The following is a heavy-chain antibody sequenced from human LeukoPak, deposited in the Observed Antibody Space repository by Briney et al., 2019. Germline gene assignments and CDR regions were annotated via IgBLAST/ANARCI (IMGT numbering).Heavy chain of an antibody. CDR1: GYTFTGYY. CDR3: AGVLHGYSLVTAIRHGSFDY. Sequence: ASVKVSCKASGYTFTGYYMHWVRQAPGQGLEWVGRINPNSGGTNYAQKFQGRVTMTRDTSISTAYMELSRLRSDDTAVYYCAGVLHGYSLVTAIRHGSFDYWGQGTLVTVSS. J-gene: IGHJ4*02. V-gene: IGHV1-2*06. D-gene: IGHD2-21*02. CDR2: INPNSGGT.